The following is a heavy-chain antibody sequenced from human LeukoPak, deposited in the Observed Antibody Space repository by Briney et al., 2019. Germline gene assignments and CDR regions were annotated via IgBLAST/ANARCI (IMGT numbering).Heavy chain of an antibody. D-gene: IGHD3-10*01. Sequence: ASVKVSCKASGGTFSSYAISWVRQAPGQGLEWMGRIIPILGIANYAQKFQGRVTITADKSTSTAYMELSSLRSEDTAVYYCAKAIGSGSYYLGDAFDIWGQGTMVTVSS. J-gene: IGHJ3*02. V-gene: IGHV1-69*04. CDR1: GGTFSSYA. CDR2: IIPILGIA. CDR3: AKAIGSGSYYLGDAFDI.